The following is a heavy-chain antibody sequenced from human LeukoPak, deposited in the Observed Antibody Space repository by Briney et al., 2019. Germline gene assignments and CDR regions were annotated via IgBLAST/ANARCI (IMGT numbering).Heavy chain of an antibody. J-gene: IGHJ4*02. CDR3: ASGDSGSYVYFDY. V-gene: IGHV1-2*06. Sequence: GASVKVSCKASGGTFSSYAISWVRQAPGQGLEWMGRINPNSGGTNYAQKFQGRVTMTRDTSISTAYMELSRLRSDDTAVYYCASGDSGSYVYFDYWGQGTLVTVSS. D-gene: IGHD1-26*01. CDR1: GGTFSSYA. CDR2: INPNSGGT.